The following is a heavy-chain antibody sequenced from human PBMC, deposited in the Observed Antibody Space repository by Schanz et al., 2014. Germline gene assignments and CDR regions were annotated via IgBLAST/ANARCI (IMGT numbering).Heavy chain of an antibody. D-gene: IGHD4-17*01. CDR3: ARDAVTSVLTPGFYY. CDR1: GFSFSNYW. V-gene: IGHV3-7*04. Sequence: EVQLVESGGGLVQPGESLRLSCAASGFSFSNYWMSRVRQAPGKGLEWVANIKQDGSEKYYVDSVKGRFTISRDNAKKSLYLRMNSLRAEDTAVYYCARDAVTSVLTPGFYYWGQGTLVTVSS. CDR2: IKQDGSEK. J-gene: IGHJ4*02.